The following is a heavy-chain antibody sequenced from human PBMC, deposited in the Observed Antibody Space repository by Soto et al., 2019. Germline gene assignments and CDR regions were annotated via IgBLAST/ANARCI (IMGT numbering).Heavy chain of an antibody. Sequence: ASVKVSCKASGYTFTSYAMHWVRQAPGQRLEWMGWINAGNGNTKYSQKFQGRVTITRDTSASTAYMELSSLRSEDTAVYYCARDLRGVRGGHYYYGMDFWGQGPTVTVSS. CDR3: ARDLRGVRGGHYYYGMDF. CDR1: GYTFTSYA. J-gene: IGHJ6*02. V-gene: IGHV1-3*01. D-gene: IGHD3-10*01. CDR2: INAGNGNT.